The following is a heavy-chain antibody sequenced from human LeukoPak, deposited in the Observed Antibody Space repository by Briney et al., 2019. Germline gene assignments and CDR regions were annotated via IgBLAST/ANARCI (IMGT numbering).Heavy chain of an antibody. CDR1: GYTFTSYD. Sequence: ASVQVSCKASGYTFTSYDINWERPATGQGLEWMGWMNPNSGNTGYAQKFQGRVTMTRNTSISTAYMELSSLRSEDTAVYYCARGWDGYSYESDFDYWGQGTLVTVSS. J-gene: IGHJ4*02. V-gene: IGHV1-8*01. D-gene: IGHD5-18*01. CDR2: MNPNSGNT. CDR3: ARGWDGYSYESDFDY.